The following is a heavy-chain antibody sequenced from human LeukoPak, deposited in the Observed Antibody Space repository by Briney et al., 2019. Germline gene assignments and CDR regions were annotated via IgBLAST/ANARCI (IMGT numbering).Heavy chain of an antibody. CDR3: ARKLYYYDTSPAGWFDP. J-gene: IGHJ5*02. Sequence: XRXSXXXXXFTFSXSWMSWVRQAPGKGLEWVAPIKEDGSETYYVDSVKGLITLSRDNPKTSLYLQINSLRAEDTAVYHCARKLYYYDTSPAGWFDPWGRGTLVTVSS. V-gene: IGHV3-7*01. D-gene: IGHD3-22*01. CDR1: XFTFSXSW. CDR2: IKEDGSET.